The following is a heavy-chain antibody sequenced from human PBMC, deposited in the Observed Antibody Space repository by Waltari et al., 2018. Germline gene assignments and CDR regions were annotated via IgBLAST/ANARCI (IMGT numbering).Heavy chain of an antibody. J-gene: IGHJ3*02. CDR1: GFPFSSYG. V-gene: IGHV3-30*02. Sequence: QVQLVESGGGVVQPGGSLRPSCAASGFPFSSYGLPWVRQAPGKGLEWVAFIRYDGSNKYYADSVKGRFTISRDNSKNTLYLQMNSLRAEDTAVYYCAKVAGSYNTDAFDIWGQGTMVTVSS. D-gene: IGHD1-26*01. CDR3: AKVAGSYNTDAFDI. CDR2: IRYDGSNK.